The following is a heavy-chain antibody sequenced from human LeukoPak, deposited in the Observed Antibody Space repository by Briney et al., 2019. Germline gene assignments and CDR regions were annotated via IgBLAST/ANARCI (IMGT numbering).Heavy chain of an antibody. J-gene: IGHJ4*02. Sequence: SSETLSLTCTVSGGSISSYYWSWIRQPPGKGLEWIGSIYYSGSTYYNPSLKSRVTISVDTSKNQFSLKLSSVTAADTAVYYCARGSGVVVTPAMKMSSNFDYWGQGTLVTVSS. D-gene: IGHD2-2*01. CDR2: IYYSGST. CDR1: GGSISSYY. V-gene: IGHV4-39*07. CDR3: ARGSGVVVTPAMKMSSNFDY.